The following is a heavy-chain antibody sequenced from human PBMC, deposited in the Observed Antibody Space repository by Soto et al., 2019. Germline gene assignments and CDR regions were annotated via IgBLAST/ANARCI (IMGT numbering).Heavy chain of an antibody. V-gene: IGHV1-3*01. J-gene: IGHJ6*02. D-gene: IGHD3-10*01. CDR1: GYTFTNYA. CDR3: TREGSAPYYYYGMDA. Sequence: ASVKVSCKASGYTFTNYAMHWVRQAPGQRLEWMGWINAGNGNTKYSQQFQGRVTITRDTSTSTAYMELRSLRSDDTAIYYCTREGSAPYYYYGMDAWGQGTTVTVSS. CDR2: INAGNGNT.